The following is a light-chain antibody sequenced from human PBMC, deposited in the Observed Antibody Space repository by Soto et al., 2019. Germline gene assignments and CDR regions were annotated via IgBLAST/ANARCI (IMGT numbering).Light chain of an antibody. CDR2: EVT. CDR3: CSDAGSGIYV. J-gene: IGLJ1*01. CDR1: SSDVGRYNF. Sequence: QSVLTQPASVSGSPGQSITISCTGTSSDVGRYNFVSWYQQHPGKVPKVMIYEVTKRPSGVSNRFSGSKSGNTAFLTISGLQAEDDANYYCCSDAGSGIYVLGAWSKVTGL. V-gene: IGLV2-23*02.